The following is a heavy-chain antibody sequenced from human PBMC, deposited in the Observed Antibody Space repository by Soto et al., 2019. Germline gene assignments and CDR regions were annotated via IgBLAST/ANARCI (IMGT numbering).Heavy chain of an antibody. CDR3: ARDKPCFAAY. J-gene: IGHJ4*02. D-gene: IGHD2-15*01. CDR2: INPSGGGT. CDR1: GYTFLDFY. V-gene: IGHV1-46*01. Sequence: QVQLVQSGTEVKKPGASVKLSCKASGYTFLDFYIHWVRQAPGQGLEWMGFINPSGGGTTYAQQFQGRLTMTRDTSTSTVYMELTSLRSEDTAIYYCARDKPCFAAYWGQGTLVT.